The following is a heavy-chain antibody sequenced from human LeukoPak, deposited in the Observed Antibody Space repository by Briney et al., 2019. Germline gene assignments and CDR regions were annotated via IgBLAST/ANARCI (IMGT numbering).Heavy chain of an antibody. CDR2: ISSRSSTI. V-gene: IGHV3-48*02. CDR1: GLNLKTYP. Sequence: GGSLRLSCSASGLNLKTYPMHWVRQAPGKGLEWVSYISSRSSTIYYTDSVKGRFTVSRDNAKNSLNLQMNSLRDEDTAVYYCARGEDYWGQGTLVTVSS. J-gene: IGHJ4*02. CDR3: ARGEDY.